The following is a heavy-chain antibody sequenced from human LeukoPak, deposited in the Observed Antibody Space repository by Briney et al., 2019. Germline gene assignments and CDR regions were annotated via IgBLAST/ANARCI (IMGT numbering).Heavy chain of an antibody. J-gene: IGHJ6*03. CDR2: IYATGSA. Sequence: SETLSLTCTVSGGSISSSSYYWSWIRQPAGKGLEWIGRIYATGSADYNPSLQSRVTLSADTSKNQLSLRPSSVTAADTAVYYCARNTPTITTRYYYYYMDVWGKGTTVTVSS. D-gene: IGHD4-11*01. CDR3: ARNTPTITTRYYYYYMDV. V-gene: IGHV4-61*02. CDR1: GGSISSSSYY.